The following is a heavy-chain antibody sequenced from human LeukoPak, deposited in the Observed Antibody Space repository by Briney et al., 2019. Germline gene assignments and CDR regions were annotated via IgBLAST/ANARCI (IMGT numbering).Heavy chain of an antibody. J-gene: IGHJ4*02. CDR1: GGSISSYY. D-gene: IGHD3-22*01. CDR2: IYYSGST. CDR3: ASYHYDSSGYFPFDY. V-gene: IGHV4-59*01. Sequence: TSETLSLTCTVSGGSISSYYWSWTRQPPGKGLEWIGYIYYSGSTNYNPSLKRRVTISVDTSKNQFSLKLSSVTAADTAVYYCASYHYDSSGYFPFDYWGPGNLGSVSS.